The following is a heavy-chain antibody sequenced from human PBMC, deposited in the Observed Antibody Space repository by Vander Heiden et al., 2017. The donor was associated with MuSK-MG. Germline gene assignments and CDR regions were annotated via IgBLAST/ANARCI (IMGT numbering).Heavy chain of an antibody. CDR1: GYPFTTYA. Sequence: QVQLVQSGAEVKKPGASVKVSCKASGYPFTTYALHWVRQAPGQRLEWMGWINAGNGNTKYSQKFQGRVTITRDTSASTAYMELSSLRSEDTAVYYCARDPTAQLWFSDWYFDLWGRGTLGTVSS. V-gene: IGHV1-3*01. CDR2: INAGNGNT. J-gene: IGHJ2*01. CDR3: ARDPTAQLWFSDWYFDL. D-gene: IGHD3-10*01.